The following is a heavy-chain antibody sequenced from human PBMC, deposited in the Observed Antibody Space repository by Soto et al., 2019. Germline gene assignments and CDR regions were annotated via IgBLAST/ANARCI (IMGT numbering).Heavy chain of an antibody. CDR2: ISGSGGST. CDR3: AKAVGAGDDILTGHDAFDI. V-gene: IGHV3-23*01. CDR1: GFTFSSYA. Sequence: GGSLRLSCAASGFTFSSYAMSWVRQAPGKGLEWVSAISGSGGSTYYADSVKGRFTISRDNSKNTLYLQMNSLRAEDTAVYYCAKAVGAGDDILTGHDAFDIWGQGTMVTVSS. D-gene: IGHD3-9*01. J-gene: IGHJ3*02.